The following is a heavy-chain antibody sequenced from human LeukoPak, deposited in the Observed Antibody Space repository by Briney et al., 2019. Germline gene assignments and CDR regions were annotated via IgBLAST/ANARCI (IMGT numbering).Heavy chain of an antibody. D-gene: IGHD2-2*01. CDR2: IRYDGSNK. Sequence: PGGSLRLSCAASGFTFSSYGMHWVRQAPGKGLEWVAFIRYDGSNKYYADSVKGRFTISRDNSKNTLYLQMNSLRAEDTAVYYCATASPNKKIVVVPAWTWGQGTMVTVSS. CDR3: ATASPNKKIVVVPAWT. V-gene: IGHV3-30*02. CDR1: GFTFSSYG. J-gene: IGHJ3*01.